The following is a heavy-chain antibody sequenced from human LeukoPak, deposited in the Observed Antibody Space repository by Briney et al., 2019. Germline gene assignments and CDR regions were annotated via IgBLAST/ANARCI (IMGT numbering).Heavy chain of an antibody. V-gene: IGHV3-74*01. CDR3: ARVKGELNFDY. D-gene: IGHD1-26*01. Sequence: GGSLRLSCAASGFTFSSYWMHWVRQAPGKGLVWVSRINSDENSTTYADSVKGRFTISRDNAKNTLYLQMNSLRAEDTAVYYCARVKGELNFDYWGQGTLVTVSS. J-gene: IGHJ4*02. CDR2: INSDENST. CDR1: GFTFSSYW.